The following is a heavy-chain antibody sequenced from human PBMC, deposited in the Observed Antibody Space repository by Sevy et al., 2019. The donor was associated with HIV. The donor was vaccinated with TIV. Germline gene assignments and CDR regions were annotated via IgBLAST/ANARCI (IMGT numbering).Heavy chain of an antibody. CDR1: GFTFSSYA. CDR3: ASGYSSGGAFDI. D-gene: IGHD5-18*01. J-gene: IGHJ3*02. CDR2: ISGGGGST. V-gene: IGHV3-23*01. Sequence: GGCLRLSCAASGFTFSSYAMSWVRQAPGKGLEWVSAISGGGGSTYYADSVKGRFTISIDNSKNTLYLQMNSLIAEDTAVYYCASGYSSGGAFDIWGQGTMVTVSS.